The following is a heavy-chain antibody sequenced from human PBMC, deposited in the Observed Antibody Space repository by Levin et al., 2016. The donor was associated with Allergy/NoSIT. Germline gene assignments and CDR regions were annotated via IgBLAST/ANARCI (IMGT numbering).Heavy chain of an antibody. CDR2: IYYSGST. CDR1: GGSISSGDYY. J-gene: IGHJ3*02. CDR3: ARDPIVVVPAANDAFDI. V-gene: IGHV4-30-4*01. D-gene: IGHD2-2*01. Sequence: SETLSLTCTVSGGSISSGDYYWSWIRQPPGKGLEWIGYIYYSGSTYYNPSLKSRVTISVDTSKNQFSLKLSSVTAADTAVYYCARDPIVVVPAANDAFDIWGQGTMVTVSS.